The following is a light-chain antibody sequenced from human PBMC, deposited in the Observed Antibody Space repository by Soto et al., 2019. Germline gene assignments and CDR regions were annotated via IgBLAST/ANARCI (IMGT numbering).Light chain of an antibody. CDR3: QTLDTGIRV. V-gene: IGLV4-69*01. J-gene: IGLJ2*01. Sequence: QSVLTQSPSASASLGASVKLTCTLSSGQSSYAIAWHQQQPEKGPRYLMKLNGDGSHSKGDGIPDRFSGSSSGAERYLTISSLQSEDEADYYCQTLDTGIRVLGGATKLTVI. CDR2: LNGDGSH. CDR1: SGQSSYA.